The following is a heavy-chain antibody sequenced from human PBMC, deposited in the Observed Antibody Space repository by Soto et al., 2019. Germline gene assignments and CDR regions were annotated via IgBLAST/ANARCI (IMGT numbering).Heavy chain of an antibody. D-gene: IGHD1-26*01. V-gene: IGHV3-73*01. CDR2: IRSKTYNYAT. J-gene: IGHJ4*01. CDR3: AMEGAGFGH. CDR1: GFSFSVSS. Sequence: DVHLVESGGGLVQPWGSVRLSCAASGFSFSVSSMHWVRQASGKGLEWLGRIRSKTYNYATTYSESVKDRFIISRDDSQDTMFLQMSSLRTEDTAIYYCAMEGAGFGHWGHGTRVTVSS.